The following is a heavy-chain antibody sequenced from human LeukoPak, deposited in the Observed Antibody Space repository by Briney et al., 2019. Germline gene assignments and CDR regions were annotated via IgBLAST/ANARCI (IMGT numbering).Heavy chain of an antibody. J-gene: IGHJ6*02. CDR2: IYSGGST. CDR1: GFTVSSNY. D-gene: IGHD3-22*01. Sequence: GGSLRLSCAASGFTVSSNYMSWVRQAPGKGLEWVSVIYSGGSTYYADSVKGRFTISRDNSKSTLYLQMNSLRAEDTAVYYCAREDGYYYDSSGYYLFGMDVWGQGTTVTVSS. V-gene: IGHV3-66*01. CDR3: AREDGYYYDSSGYYLFGMDV.